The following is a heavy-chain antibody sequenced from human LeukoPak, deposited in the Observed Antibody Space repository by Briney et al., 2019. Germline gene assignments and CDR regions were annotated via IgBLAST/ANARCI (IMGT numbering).Heavy chain of an antibody. D-gene: IGHD3-9*01. CDR2: IISIFGTA. CDR3: ARGPWGGDILTGQYYYYYYYMDV. Sequence: SVTVSCKASGGTFSSYAISWVRQAPGQGLEWMGGIISIFGTANYAQKFQGRVTITTDESTSAAYMELSSLRSEDTAVYYCARGPWGGDILTGQYYYYYYYMDVWGKGTTVTVSS. V-gene: IGHV1-69*05. CDR1: GGTFSSYA. J-gene: IGHJ6*03.